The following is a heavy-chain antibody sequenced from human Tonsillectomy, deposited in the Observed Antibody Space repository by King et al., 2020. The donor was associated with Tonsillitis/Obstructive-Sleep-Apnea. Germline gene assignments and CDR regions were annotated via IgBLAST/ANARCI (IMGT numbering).Heavy chain of an antibody. CDR2: FYYSGST. CDR3: ARQYYDILTGYPSFDY. CDR1: GGSISSYY. J-gene: IGHJ4*02. Sequence: LQLQESGPGLVKPSETLSLTCTVSGGSISSYYWSWIRQPPGKGLEWIGVFYYSGSTNYNPSLKSRVTISVDTSKNQFSLKLSSVTAADTAVYYCARQYYDILTGYPSFDYWGQGTLVTVSS. D-gene: IGHD3-9*01. V-gene: IGHV4-59*01.